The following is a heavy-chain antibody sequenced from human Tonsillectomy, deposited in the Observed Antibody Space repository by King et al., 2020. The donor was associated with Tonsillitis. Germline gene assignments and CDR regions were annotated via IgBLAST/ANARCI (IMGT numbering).Heavy chain of an antibody. Sequence: QLQESGPGLVKPSETLSLTCTVSGGSISTSNFYWGWIRQTPGKGLEWIGSIHYSGSTYYNPSLKSRVNISVDTSKNQFSLNLSSLTAADTAVFSCARRTGLLSFDYWGQGTLVTVSS. CDR1: GGSISTSNFY. D-gene: IGHD1-26*01. J-gene: IGHJ4*02. CDR2: IHYSGST. CDR3: ARRTGLLSFDY. V-gene: IGHV4-39*01.